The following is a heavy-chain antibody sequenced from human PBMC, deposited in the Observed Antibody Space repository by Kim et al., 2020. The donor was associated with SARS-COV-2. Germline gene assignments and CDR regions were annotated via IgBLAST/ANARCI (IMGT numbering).Heavy chain of an antibody. CDR2: IDPSDSYV. CDR3: ARHGGGGNHY. D-gene: IGHD3-16*01. Sequence: GESLKISCKGSGYSFTSYWISWVRQMPGKGLEWMGRIDPSDSYVNYSPSFQSHVSISADKSISTAYLQWSSLKASDTAMYYCARHGGGGNHYWGQGTLVTVSS. J-gene: IGHJ4*02. V-gene: IGHV5-10-1*01. CDR1: GYSFTSYW.